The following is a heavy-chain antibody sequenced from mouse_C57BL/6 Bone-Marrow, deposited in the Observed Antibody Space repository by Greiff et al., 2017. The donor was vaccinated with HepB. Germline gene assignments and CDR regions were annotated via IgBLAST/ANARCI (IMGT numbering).Heavy chain of an antibody. V-gene: IGHV5-6*01. CDR2: ISSGGSYT. D-gene: IGHD3-2*02. CDR1: GFTFSSYG. J-gene: IGHJ3*01. Sequence: DVQLVESGGDLVKPGGSLKLSCAASGFTFSSYGMSWVRQTPDKRLEWVATISSGGSYTYYPDSVKGRFTISRDNAKNTLYLQMSSLKSEDTAMYYCARRRHSSGYWFAYWGQGTLVTVSA. CDR3: ARRRHSSGYWFAY.